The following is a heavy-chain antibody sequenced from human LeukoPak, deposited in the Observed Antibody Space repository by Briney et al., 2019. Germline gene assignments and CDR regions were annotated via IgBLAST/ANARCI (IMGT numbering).Heavy chain of an antibody. CDR1: GGSISSSSYY. CDR2: IYYSGSA. D-gene: IGHD1-26*01. V-gene: IGHV4-39*01. Sequence: SETLSLTCTVSGGSISSSSYYWAWIRQPPGKGLEWIGSIYYSGSAYYNPSLKSRVAISVDTSKNQFSLKLSSVTAADTAVYFCARHLYSGSTYFDCWGQGTLVTVSS. J-gene: IGHJ4*02. CDR3: ARHLYSGSTYFDC.